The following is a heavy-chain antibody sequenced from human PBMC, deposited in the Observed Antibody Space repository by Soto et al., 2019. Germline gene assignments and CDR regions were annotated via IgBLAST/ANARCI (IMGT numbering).Heavy chain of an antibody. CDR3: ARDWSPHRYNWNYKAGMDV. J-gene: IGHJ6*02. V-gene: IGHV3-30-3*01. CDR2: ISYDGSNK. Sequence: QVQLVESGGGVVQPGRSLRLSCAASGFTFSSYAMHWVRQAPGKGLEWVAVISYDGSNKYYADSVKGRFTISRDNSKNTLYLQMNSLRAEDTAVYYCARDWSPHRYNWNYKAGMDVWGQGTTVTVSS. CDR1: GFTFSSYA. D-gene: IGHD1-7*01.